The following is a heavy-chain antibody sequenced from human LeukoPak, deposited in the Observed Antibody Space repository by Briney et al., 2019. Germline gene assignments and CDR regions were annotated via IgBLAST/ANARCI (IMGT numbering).Heavy chain of an antibody. CDR2: ISSSSSTI. J-gene: IGHJ4*02. CDR3: AVQEDYYDSSGP. V-gene: IGHV3-48*01. D-gene: IGHD3-22*01. Sequence: PGGSLRLPCAASGFTFSSYSMNWVRQAPGKGLEWVSYISSSSSTIYYADSVKGRFTISRDNAKNSLYLQMNSLRAEDTAVYYCAVQEDYYDSSGPGGQGTLVTVSS. CDR1: GFTFSSYS.